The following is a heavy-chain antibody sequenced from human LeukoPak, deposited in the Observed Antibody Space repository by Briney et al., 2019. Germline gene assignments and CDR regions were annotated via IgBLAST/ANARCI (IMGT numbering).Heavy chain of an antibody. CDR2: INSDGSGT. CDR1: GFTFSSYW. D-gene: IGHD6-13*01. CDR3: ARDPGYSSILDY. J-gene: IGHJ4*02. V-gene: IGHV3-74*01. Sequence: GGSLRLSCAASGFTFSSYWMHWVRQAPGKGLVWVSRINSDGSGTSYADSVKGRFTISRDNAKNTLYLQMNSLRAEDTAVYYCARDPGYSSILDYWGQGTLVTVSS.